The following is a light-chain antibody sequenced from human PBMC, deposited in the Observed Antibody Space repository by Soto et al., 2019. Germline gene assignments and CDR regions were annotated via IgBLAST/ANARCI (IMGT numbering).Light chain of an antibody. CDR2: GVS. V-gene: IGKV3-15*01. J-gene: IGKJ2*01. Sequence: EILMTQSPATLSVSPGERATLSCRASQSVSSNLAWYQQKPGQAPRLLIYGVSTRATGIPARFSGSGSGTEFTLIISSLQSEDFAVYYCQQYNYWPPYTFGQGTKLEIK. CDR3: QQYNYWPPYT. CDR1: QSVSSN.